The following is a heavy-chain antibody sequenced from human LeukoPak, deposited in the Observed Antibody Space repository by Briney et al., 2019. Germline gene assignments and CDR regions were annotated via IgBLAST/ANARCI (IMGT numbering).Heavy chain of an antibody. Sequence: PSETLSLTCTVSGGSISSYYWSWIRQPPGKGLEWIGYIYYSGSTNYNPSLKSRVTISVDTSKNQFSLKLSSVTAADTAVYYCAREGQRITIFGVAPGHAFDIWGQGTMVTVSS. CDR1: GGSISSYY. CDR2: IYYSGST. V-gene: IGHV4-59*01. CDR3: AREGQRITIFGVAPGHAFDI. D-gene: IGHD3-3*01. J-gene: IGHJ3*02.